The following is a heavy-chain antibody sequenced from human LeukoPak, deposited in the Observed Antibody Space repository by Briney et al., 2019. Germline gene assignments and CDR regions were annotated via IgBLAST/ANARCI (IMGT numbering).Heavy chain of an antibody. V-gene: IGHV3-23*01. CDR3: AKDLGAAKKFDY. CDR1: GFTFSSYA. D-gene: IGHD1-26*01. CDR2: ISGSGGST. J-gene: IGHJ4*02. Sequence: GGSLRLSCAASGFTFSSYAMSWVRQAPGKGLEWVSAISGSGGSTYYADSVKGRFTISRDNSENTLYLQMNSLRAEDTAVYYCAKDLGAAKKFDYWGQGTLVTVSS.